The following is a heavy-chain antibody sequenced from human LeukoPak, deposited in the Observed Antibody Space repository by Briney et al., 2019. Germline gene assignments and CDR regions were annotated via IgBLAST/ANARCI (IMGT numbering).Heavy chain of an antibody. J-gene: IGHJ4*02. CDR2: IIPIFGTA. Sequence: VASVKVSCKASGGTFSSYAISWVRQAPGQGLEWKGGIIPIFGTANYAQKFQGRVTITADKSTSTAYMELSSLRSEDTAVYYCARGTHGEATGQFDYWGQGTLVTVSS. CDR3: ARGTHGEATGQFDY. D-gene: IGHD1-26*01. V-gene: IGHV1-69*06. CDR1: GGTFSSYA.